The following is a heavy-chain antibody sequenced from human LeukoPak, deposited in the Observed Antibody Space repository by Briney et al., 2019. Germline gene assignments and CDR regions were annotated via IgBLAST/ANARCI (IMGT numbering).Heavy chain of an antibody. D-gene: IGHD5-18*01. CDR3: ARTGSSYGLPYYFDY. Sequence: GESLKISCRGSGYSFTSYWMGWVCQMPGKGLEWMGIIYPGDSDTRYSPSFQGQVTISADKSISTAYLQWSSLKASDTAMYYCARTGSSYGLPYYFDYWGQGTLVTVSS. V-gene: IGHV5-51*01. J-gene: IGHJ4*02. CDR1: GYSFTSYW. CDR2: IYPGDSDT.